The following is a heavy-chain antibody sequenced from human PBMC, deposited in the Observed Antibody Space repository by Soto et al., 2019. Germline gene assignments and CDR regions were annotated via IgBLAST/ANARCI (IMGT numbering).Heavy chain of an antibody. CDR3: ARDRGPYDYFAMDV. J-gene: IGHJ6*02. Sequence: VHLVESGGGLVQPGGSLRLSCAVSGFTFSSYDMHWVRQRTGKGLEWVSAIGTDGNTYYTASVKGRFTISRENAKNSLYLQMDSLRAEDTAVYYCARDRGPYDYFAMDVWGQGTTVTVSS. D-gene: IGHD3-9*01. CDR1: GFTFSSYD. CDR2: IGTDGNT. V-gene: IGHV3-13*01.